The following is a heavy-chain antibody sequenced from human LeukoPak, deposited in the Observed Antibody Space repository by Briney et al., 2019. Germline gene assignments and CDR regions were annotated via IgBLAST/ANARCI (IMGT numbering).Heavy chain of an antibody. Sequence: ASVKVSCKTSGYNFASYGINWVRQAPGQPLEWMGWISGYNGNTDYAQNFQGRVTMTRDTSTSTVYMELRSLRSDDTAVYYCARDRLTSSSFRYYYATAGYQSDAFDVWGQGTMVTVSS. CDR3: ARDRLTSSSFRYYYATAGYQSDAFDV. CDR2: ISGYNGNT. D-gene: IGHD3-22*01. CDR1: GYNFASYG. J-gene: IGHJ3*01. V-gene: IGHV1-18*01.